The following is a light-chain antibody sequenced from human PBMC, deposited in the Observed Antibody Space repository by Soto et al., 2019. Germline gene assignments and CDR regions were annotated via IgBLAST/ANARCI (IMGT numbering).Light chain of an antibody. CDR2: EVS. CDR3: SSYRSSSTLYV. V-gene: IGLV2-14*01. CDR1: SSDVGFYNY. Sequence: QSVLTQPASVSGSPGQSITISCTGTSSDVGFYNYVSWYQQHPGKAPKLMIYEVSNRPSGVSNRFSGSKSGNTASLTISGLQAEDEADYYCSSYRSSSTLYVFGTGTKVPS. J-gene: IGLJ1*01.